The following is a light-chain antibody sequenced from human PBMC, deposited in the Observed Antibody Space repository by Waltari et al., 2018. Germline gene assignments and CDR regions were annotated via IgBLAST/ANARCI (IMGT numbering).Light chain of an antibody. CDR1: NLGHKY. Sequence: SYELTQSPSVSVSPGQTAIITCSGDNLGHKYACWYQQKPGQSPVLVMYQDTKRPSGIPERFSGSNSGNTATLTISGTQAMDEADYYCQVWDSSTAVFGGGTKLTVL. V-gene: IGLV3-1*01. J-gene: IGLJ3*02. CDR2: QDT. CDR3: QVWDSSTAV.